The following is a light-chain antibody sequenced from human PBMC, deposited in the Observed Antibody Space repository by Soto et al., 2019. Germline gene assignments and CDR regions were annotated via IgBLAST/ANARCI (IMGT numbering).Light chain of an antibody. CDR2: DAS. CDR3: KVYGSSPPGT. J-gene: IGKJ1*01. Sequence: EIVLTQSPGTLSLSPGERATLSCRASQSFSSSQLSWYQQKPGQAPRLVIYDASTRATGIPDRFSGSGSGADFPLIISILEPEDFAVNYCKVYGSSPPGTFGRGTKVDIK. CDR1: QSFSSSQ. V-gene: IGKV3-20*01.